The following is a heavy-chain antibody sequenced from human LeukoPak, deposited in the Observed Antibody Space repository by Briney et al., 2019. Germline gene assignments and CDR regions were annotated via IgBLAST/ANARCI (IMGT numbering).Heavy chain of an antibody. Sequence: SETLSLTCTVSGGSISSYYWSWIRQPPGKGLEWIGYIYYSGSTNYNPSLKSRVTISVDTSKNQFSLKLSSVTAADTAVYYCAREGVVSSGWYSPADHWGQGTLVTVSS. V-gene: IGHV4-59*01. CDR3: AREGVVSSGWYSPADH. J-gene: IGHJ4*02. D-gene: IGHD6-19*01. CDR2: IYYSGST. CDR1: GGSISSYY.